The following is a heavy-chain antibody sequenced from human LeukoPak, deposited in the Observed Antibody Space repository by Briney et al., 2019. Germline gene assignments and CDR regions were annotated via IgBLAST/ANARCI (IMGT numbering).Heavy chain of an antibody. J-gene: IGHJ6*02. CDR1: GFDFGGYA. D-gene: IGHD5-18*01. CDR3: VRDGYSYGGVDYYYYGMDV. CDR2: INSGGSST. V-gene: IGHV3-74*03. Sequence: PGGSLRLSCAASGFDFGGYAMSWVRQAPGKGLEWVSRINSGGSSTTYADSVRGRFTISRDNAKNTLYLQMNSLRAEDTAMYYCVRDGYSYGGVDYYYYGMDVWGLGTTVTVSS.